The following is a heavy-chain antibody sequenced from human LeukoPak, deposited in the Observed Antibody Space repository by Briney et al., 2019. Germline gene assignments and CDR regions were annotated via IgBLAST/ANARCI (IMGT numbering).Heavy chain of an antibody. D-gene: IGHD3-22*01. CDR1: GGTFSSYA. J-gene: IGHJ4*02. CDR2: IIPILGIA. Sequence: SVKVSCKASGGTFSSYAISWVRQAPGQGLEWMGRIIPILGIANYAQKFQGRVTITADKSTSTAYMELSSLRSEDTAVYYCARDQSYYDSSGYYPRNFDYWGREPWSPSPQ. V-gene: IGHV1-69*04. CDR3: ARDQSYYDSSGYYPRNFDY.